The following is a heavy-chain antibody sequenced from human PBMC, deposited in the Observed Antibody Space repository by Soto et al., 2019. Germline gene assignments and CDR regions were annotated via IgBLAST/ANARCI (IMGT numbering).Heavy chain of an antibody. Sequence: GGSLRLSCAASGFTFSSYSMNWVRQAPGKGLEWVSSISSSSSYIYYADSVKGRLTISEDNAKNSLYLQMNSLRAEETAVYYCARDSRGYDRYYYDSSGPRDWFDPWGQGTLVTVSS. CDR2: ISSSSSYI. J-gene: IGHJ5*02. CDR3: ARDSRGYDRYYYDSSGPRDWFDP. CDR1: GFTFSSYS. V-gene: IGHV3-21*01. D-gene: IGHD3-22*01.